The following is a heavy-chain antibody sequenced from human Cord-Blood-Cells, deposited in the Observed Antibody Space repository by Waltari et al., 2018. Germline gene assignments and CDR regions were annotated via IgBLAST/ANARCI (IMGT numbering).Heavy chain of an antibody. CDR3: ARVMQLGDGLCWFDP. V-gene: IGHV4-4*07. Sequence: QVQLQESGPGLVKPSETLSLTCTVSGGSISSYYWSWIRQPAGKGLDWIGRIYTSVSTNFNPYLKRRVTRSVDTSKNQFSLKLSTGAAADTAVYYCARVMQLGDGLCWFDPWGQGTLVTVSS. D-gene: IGHD6-13*01. CDR1: GGSISSYY. CDR2: IYTSVST. J-gene: IGHJ5*02.